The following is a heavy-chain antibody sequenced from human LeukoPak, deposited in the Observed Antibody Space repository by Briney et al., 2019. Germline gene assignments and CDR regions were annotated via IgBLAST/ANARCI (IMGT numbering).Heavy chain of an antibody. V-gene: IGHV4-59*01. CDR1: GGSISSYY. CDR3: ARDQDYGGDAFDI. CDR2: IYYSGST. Sequence: SETLSLTCTVSGGSISSYYWSWIRQPPGKGLGWIGYIYYSGSTNYNPSLKSRVTISVDTSKNQFSLKLSSVTAADTAVYYCARDQDYGGDAFDIWGQGTMVTVSS. D-gene: IGHD4-17*01. J-gene: IGHJ3*02.